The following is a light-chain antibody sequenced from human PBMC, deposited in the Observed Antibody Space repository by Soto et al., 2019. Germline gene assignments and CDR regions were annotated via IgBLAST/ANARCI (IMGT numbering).Light chain of an antibody. CDR1: QSISTW. CDR2: KAS. CDR3: QQYNSYSPT. Sequence: DIQMTQSLSTLSASVGDRVTITCRASQSISTWLAWYQQEPGKAPKLLIHKASSLQSGVPSRFSGSGSGTDFTLTISSLQPDDLATYYCQQYNSYSPTFGQGTRVEIK. J-gene: IGKJ1*01. V-gene: IGKV1-5*03.